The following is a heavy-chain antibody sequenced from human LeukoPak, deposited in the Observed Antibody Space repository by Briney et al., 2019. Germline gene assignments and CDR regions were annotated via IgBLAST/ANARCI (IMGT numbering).Heavy chain of an antibody. CDR2: IDYSGST. Sequence: KPSQTLSLTCTVSGGSISSGDYYWSWIRQPPGKGLEWIGYIDYSGSTYYNPSLKSRVTISVDTSKNQFSLKLSSVTAADTAVYYCAAETSSRITMVRGANPLDYWGQGTLVTVSS. D-gene: IGHD3-10*01. CDR3: AAETSSRITMVRGANPLDY. V-gene: IGHV4-30-4*01. CDR1: GGSISSGDYY. J-gene: IGHJ4*02.